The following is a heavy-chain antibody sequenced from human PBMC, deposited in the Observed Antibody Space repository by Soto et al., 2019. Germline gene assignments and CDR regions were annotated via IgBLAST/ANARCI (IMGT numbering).Heavy chain of an antibody. Sequence: PSYTLSLTCTVSGDSISIGVYYGSWISQDPGKGLEWIGYIYYSGSTYYNPSLKSRVIISVDTSKNQFSLKLSSVTAADTAVYYCARGSTVAAILFDYWGQGTLVTVSS. J-gene: IGHJ4*02. V-gene: IGHV4-31*03. CDR2: IYYSGST. CDR3: ARGSTVAAILFDY. D-gene: IGHD2-15*01. CDR1: GDSISIGVYY.